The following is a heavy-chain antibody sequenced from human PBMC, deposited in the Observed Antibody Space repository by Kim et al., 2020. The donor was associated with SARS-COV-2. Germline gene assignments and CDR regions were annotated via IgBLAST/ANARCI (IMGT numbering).Heavy chain of an antibody. CDR3: AREGYGDYYYYGMDV. D-gene: IGHD4-17*01. V-gene: IGHV1-46*01. CDR2: INPSGGST. CDR1: GYTFTSYY. J-gene: IGHJ6*02. Sequence: ASVKVSCKASGYTFTSYYMHWVRQAPGQGLEWMGIINPSGGSTSYAQKFQGRVTMTRDTSTSTVYMELSSLRSEDTDVYYCAREGYGDYYYYGMDVWGQGTTVTVSS.